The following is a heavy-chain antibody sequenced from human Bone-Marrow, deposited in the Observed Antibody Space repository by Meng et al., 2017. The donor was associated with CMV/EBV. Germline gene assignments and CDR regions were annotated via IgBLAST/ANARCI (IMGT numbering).Heavy chain of an antibody. Sequence: SETLSLTCTVSGGSISTTSYYWGWVRQPPGKGLEWIGNIYYSGSAYYNPSLKSRVTISVDTSKNQFSLKLSSVTAADTAVYYCAVRFLEWLSLDYWGQGPLVTVSS. D-gene: IGHD3-3*01. CDR1: GGSISTTSYY. J-gene: IGHJ4*02. CDR3: AVRFLEWLSLDY. V-gene: IGHV4-39*01. CDR2: IYYSGSA.